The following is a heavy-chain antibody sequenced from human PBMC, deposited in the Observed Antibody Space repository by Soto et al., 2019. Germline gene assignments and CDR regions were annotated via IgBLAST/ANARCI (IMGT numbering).Heavy chain of an antibody. CDR3: AKDQIAAAGRTGSSRYYYYYGMDV. J-gene: IGHJ6*02. Sequence: GGSLRLSCAASGFTFSSYGMHWVRQAPGKGLEWVAVISYDGSNKYYADSVKGRFTISRDNSKNTLYLQMNSLRAEDTAVYYCAKDQIAAAGRTGSSRYYYYYGMDVWGQGTTVTVSS. CDR2: ISYDGSNK. CDR1: GFTFSSYG. D-gene: IGHD6-13*01. V-gene: IGHV3-30*18.